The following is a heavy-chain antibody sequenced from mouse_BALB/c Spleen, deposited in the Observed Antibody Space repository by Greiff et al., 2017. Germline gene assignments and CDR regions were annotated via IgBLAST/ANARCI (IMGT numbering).Heavy chain of an antibody. J-gene: IGHJ4*01. D-gene: IGHD2-14*01. CDR1: GYTFTDYE. CDR3: TLYRSYAMDY. V-gene: IGHV1-15*01. CDR2: IDPETGGT. Sequence: QVQLKESGAELVRPGASVTLSCKASGYTFTDYEMHWVKQTPVHGLEWIGAIDPETGGTAYNQKFKGKATLTADKSSSTAYMELRSLTSEDSAVYYCTLYRSYAMDYWGQGTSVTVSS.